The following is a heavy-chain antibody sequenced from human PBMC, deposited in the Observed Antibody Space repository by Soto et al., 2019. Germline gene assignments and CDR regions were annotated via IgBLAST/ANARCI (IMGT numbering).Heavy chain of an antibody. CDR3: AKDAVYCGGDCYSPSPMYYFDY. D-gene: IGHD2-21*02. J-gene: IGHJ4*02. V-gene: IGHV4-31*03. CDR1: GGSITTIGYY. CDR2: IYYSGST. Sequence: SETLSLTCTVSGGSITTIGYYYSWIRQLPGKGLEWIGFIYYSGSTYYNPSLKSRVTISIDTSKSQFSLNLGSVTAADTAVYYCAKDAVYCGGDCYSPSPMYYFDYWGQGTLVTVSS.